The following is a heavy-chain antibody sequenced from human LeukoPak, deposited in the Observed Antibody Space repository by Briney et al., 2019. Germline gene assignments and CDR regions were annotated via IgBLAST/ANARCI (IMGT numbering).Heavy chain of an antibody. Sequence: PSETLSLTCTVSGGSMSSYYWNWIRQPPGKGLEWIGYIYYSGSTNYNPSLKSRVTISVDTSKNQFSLKLSSVTAADTAVYYCARMVVTAINWFDPWGQGTLVTVSS. J-gene: IGHJ5*02. CDR2: IYYSGST. CDR1: GGSMSSYY. CDR3: ARMVVTAINWFDP. D-gene: IGHD2-21*02. V-gene: IGHV4-59*12.